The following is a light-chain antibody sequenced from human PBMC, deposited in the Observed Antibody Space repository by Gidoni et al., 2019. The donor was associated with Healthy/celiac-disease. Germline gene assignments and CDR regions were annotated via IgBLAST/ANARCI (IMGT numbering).Light chain of an antibody. J-gene: IGKJ2*01. V-gene: IGKV1-5*01. CDR1: QSISSW. CDR2: DAS. CDR3: QQYNSYSYT. Sequence: DIQMTQSPSTLSASVGDRVTITCRASQSISSWLAWYQQKPGKAPKLLIYDASSLESGVPSRFSGSGSGTEFPLTISILQPDYFATYYCQQYNSYSYTFGQGTKLEIK.